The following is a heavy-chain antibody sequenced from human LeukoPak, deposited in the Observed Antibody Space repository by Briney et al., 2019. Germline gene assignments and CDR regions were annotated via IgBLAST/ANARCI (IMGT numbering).Heavy chain of an antibody. CDR1: GDFLSSGDYY. D-gene: IGHD4-17*01. Sequence: SETLSLTCTVSGDFLSSGDYYWGWIRQSPGKGLTWIGSIYYSGSTLYNASFESRVTMSVDTSKNQFSLKLRSVTAADTAVHYCERLCQVTTCAKFEYWGQGILVTVSS. CDR2: IYYSGST. J-gene: IGHJ4*02. CDR3: ERLCQVTTCAKFEY. V-gene: IGHV4-39*01.